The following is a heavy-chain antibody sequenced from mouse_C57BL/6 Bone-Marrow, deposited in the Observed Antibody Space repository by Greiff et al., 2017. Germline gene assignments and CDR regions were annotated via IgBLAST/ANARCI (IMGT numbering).Heavy chain of an antibody. CDR1: GYTFTSYW. CDR2: IYPGSGST. Sequence: QVQLKQPGAELVKPGASVKMSCKASGYTFTSYWITWVKQRPGQGLEWIGDIYPGSGSTNYNEKFKSKATLTVDTSSSTAYMQLSSLTSEDSAVYYCARSELIPDWFAYWGQGTLVTVSA. CDR3: ARSELIPDWFAY. J-gene: IGHJ3*01. V-gene: IGHV1-55*01.